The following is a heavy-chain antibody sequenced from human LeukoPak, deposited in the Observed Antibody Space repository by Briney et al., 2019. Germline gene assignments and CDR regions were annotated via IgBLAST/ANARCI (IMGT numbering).Heavy chain of an antibody. CDR2: ISSSGSTI. CDR1: VFTFSDYY. D-gene: IGHD3-16*01. V-gene: IGHV3-11*04. J-gene: IGHJ4*02. CDR3: ARESFQEYYFDY. Sequence: PGGSLRLSCAASVFTFSDYYMSWIRQASGKGLAGVSYISSSGSTIYYADSVKGRFTNSRDNAKNSLYLQMNSLRAEDTAVYYCARESFQEYYFDYWGQGTLVTVSS.